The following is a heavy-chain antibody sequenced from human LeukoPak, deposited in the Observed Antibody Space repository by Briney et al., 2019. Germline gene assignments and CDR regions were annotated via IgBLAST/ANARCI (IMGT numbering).Heavy chain of an antibody. CDR1: GYTFTSYG. V-gene: IGHV1-18*01. D-gene: IGHD3-22*01. CDR2: ISAYNGNT. CDR3: ARDDRYYDSSGYYQSHTFDY. Sequence: ASVRVSCKASGYTFTSYGISWVRQAPGQGLEWMGWISAYNGNTNYAQKLQGRVTMTTDTSTSTAYMELRSLRSDDTAVYYCARDDRYYDSSGYYQSHTFDYWGQGALVTVSS. J-gene: IGHJ4*02.